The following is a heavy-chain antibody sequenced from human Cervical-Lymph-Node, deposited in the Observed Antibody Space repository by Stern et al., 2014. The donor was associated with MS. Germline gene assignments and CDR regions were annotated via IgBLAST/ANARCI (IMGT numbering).Heavy chain of an antibody. CDR1: GGTFSNYA. V-gene: IGHV1-69*06. CDR2: IMPVFGTA. CDR3: ARTYYYPHYYYGMDV. J-gene: IGHJ6*02. Sequence: VQLVKSGAELKKPGSSVKVSCKAPGGTFSNYAFSWVRQAPGQGLEWMGGIMPVFGTANYAQKFRGRVTITADKSTSTAYMELSSLRSEDTAVYYCARTYYYPHYYYGMDVWGQGTTVIVSS. D-gene: IGHD3-10*01.